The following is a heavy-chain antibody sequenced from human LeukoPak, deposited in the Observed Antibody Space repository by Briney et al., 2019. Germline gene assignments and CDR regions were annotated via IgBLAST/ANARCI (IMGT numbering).Heavy chain of an antibody. CDR3: ARVVVDTAMVFDY. CDR2: INSDGSAT. J-gene: IGHJ4*02. Sequence: GGSPRLSCAASGFTFSSYWIHWVRQAPGKGLVWVSRINSDGSATTYADSVKGRFTISRDNAKNTLYLQMNSLRAEDTAVYYCARVVVDTAMVFDYWGQGTLVTVSS. D-gene: IGHD5-18*01. V-gene: IGHV3-74*01. CDR1: GFTFSSYW.